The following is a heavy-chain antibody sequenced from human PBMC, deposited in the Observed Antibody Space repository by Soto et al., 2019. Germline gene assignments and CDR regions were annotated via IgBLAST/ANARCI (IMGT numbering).Heavy chain of an antibody. CDR1: GYSFTSYG. CDR3: ARMGHCSGGSCYPGTGDY. V-gene: IGHV1-18*04. J-gene: IGHJ4*02. CDR2: ISAYNGNT. Sequence: QVQLVQSGAEVKKPGASVKVSCTASGYSFTSYGISWVRQAPGQGLEWMGWISAYNGNTAYAQKLQGRVTMTTDTHTNTAYMDLRSLRSDDTALYYCARMGHCSGGSCYPGTGDYWGQGTLVTVSS. D-gene: IGHD2-15*01.